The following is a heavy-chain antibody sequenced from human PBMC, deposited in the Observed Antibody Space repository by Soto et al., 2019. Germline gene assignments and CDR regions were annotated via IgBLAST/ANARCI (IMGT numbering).Heavy chain of an antibody. CDR2: IYHSGST. D-gene: IGHD3-16*01. J-gene: IGHJ5*02. Sequence: QLQLQESGSGLVKPSQTLSLTCAVSGGSISSGGYSWSWIRQPPGKGLEWIGYIYHSGSTYYNPSLKRRVTVSVARSKTQFSLKLSSVPAAATAVYYWASVWGGSNGFDPWGQVTLVTVSS. V-gene: IGHV4-30-2*01. CDR1: GGSISSGGYS. CDR3: ASVWGGSNGFDP.